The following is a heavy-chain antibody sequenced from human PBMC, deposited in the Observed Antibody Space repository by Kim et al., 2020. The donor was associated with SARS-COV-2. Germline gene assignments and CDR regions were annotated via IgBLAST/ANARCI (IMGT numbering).Heavy chain of an antibody. D-gene: IGHD6-13*01. J-gene: IGHJ6*02. V-gene: IGHV4-31*03. CDR2: IYYSGST. Sequence: SETLSLTCTVSGGSISSGGYYWSWIRQHPGKGLEWIGYIYYSGSTYYNPSLKSRVTISVDTSKNQFSLKLSSVTAADTAVYYCARDGGIAAAPTSYYYYGMDVWGQGTTVTVSS. CDR3: ARDGGIAAAPTSYYYYGMDV. CDR1: GGSISSGGYY.